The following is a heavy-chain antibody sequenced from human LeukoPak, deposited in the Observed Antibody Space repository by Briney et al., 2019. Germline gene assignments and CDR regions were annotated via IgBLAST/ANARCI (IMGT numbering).Heavy chain of an antibody. CDR1: GFTFSSFA. V-gene: IGHV3-23*01. CDR3: ARDAYNNDAFDI. CDR2: TSGSGGST. Sequence: GGSLRLSCAASGFTFSSFATSWVRQTPGKGLEWVSGTSGSGGSTSYTDSVKGRFTISRDNSKNTLYVQMNSLRAEDTAVYYCARDAYNNDAFDIWGQGTMVTVSS. D-gene: IGHD1-14*01. J-gene: IGHJ3*02.